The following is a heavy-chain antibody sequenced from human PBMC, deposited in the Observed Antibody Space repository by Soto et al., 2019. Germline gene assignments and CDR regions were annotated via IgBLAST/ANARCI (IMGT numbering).Heavy chain of an antibody. D-gene: IGHD3-16*01. CDR2: IYYSGST. V-gene: IGHV4-30-4*01. Sequence: QVQLQESGPGLVKPSQTLSLTSTVSGGSISSGDYYWSWIRQPPGKGLAWIGYIYYSGSTYYNPSLKSRVTISVDTSKYQFSLKLSSVTAADTAVYYCASSFTFGGVMEGGTIDYWGQGTLVTVSS. CDR3: ASSFTFGGVMEGGTIDY. J-gene: IGHJ4*02. CDR1: GGSISSGDYY.